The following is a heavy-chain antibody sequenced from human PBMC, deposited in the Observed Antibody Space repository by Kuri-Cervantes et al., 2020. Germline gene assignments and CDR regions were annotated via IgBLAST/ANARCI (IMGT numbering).Heavy chain of an antibody. CDR3: ARPPPNFGHCGGDCYSDAFDI. V-gene: IGHV5-51*01. Sequence: GGSLRLSCKGSGYSFTSYWIGWVRQVPGKGLEWMGIIYPGDSDTRYSPSFEGQVTISADKSISTAYLQWSSLKASDTAMYYCARPPPNFGHCGGDCYSDAFDIWGQGTMVTVSS. CDR1: GYSFTSYW. CDR2: IYPGDSDT. J-gene: IGHJ3*02. D-gene: IGHD2-21*01.